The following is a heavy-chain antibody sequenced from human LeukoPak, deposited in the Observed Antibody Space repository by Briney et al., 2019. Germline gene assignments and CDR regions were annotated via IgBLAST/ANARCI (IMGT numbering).Heavy chain of an antibody. J-gene: IGHJ4*02. V-gene: IGHV3-11*04. CDR2: ISSSGSTI. Sequence: GGSLRLSCAASGFTFSDYYMSWIRQAPGKGLEWVSYISSSGSTIYYADSVKGRFTISRDNAKNSLYLLMNSLRAEDTAMYYCARKRVRGQQLTPFDYWGQGTLVTVSS. D-gene: IGHD6-13*01. CDR1: GFTFSDYY. CDR3: ARKRVRGQQLTPFDY.